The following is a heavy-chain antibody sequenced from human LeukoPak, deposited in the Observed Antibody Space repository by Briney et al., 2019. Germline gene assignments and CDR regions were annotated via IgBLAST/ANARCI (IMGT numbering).Heavy chain of an antibody. V-gene: IGHV3-21*01. Sequence: GRSLRLSCAASGFTFSSYSMNWVRQAPGKGLEWVSSISSSSSYIYYADSVKGRFTISRDNAKNSLYLQMNSLRAEDTAVYYCARSHRKTYYYDSSGYCYYWGQGTLVTVSS. CDR2: ISSSSSYI. CDR1: GFTFSSYS. CDR3: ARSHRKTYYYDSSGYCYY. D-gene: IGHD3-22*01. J-gene: IGHJ4*02.